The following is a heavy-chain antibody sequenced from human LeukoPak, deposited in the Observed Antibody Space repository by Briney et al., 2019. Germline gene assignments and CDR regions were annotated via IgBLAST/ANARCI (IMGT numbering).Heavy chain of an antibody. Sequence: GGSLRLSCTASGFAFRSYAMAWVRQAPGKGLEGVAAIGSDGDRVHEDSVKGRFTISRDNSKSTLYLQMDNLRAEDTAVYFCAKSAGVATVYFDSWGQGALVTVSS. CDR3: AKSAGVATVYFDS. CDR2: IGSDGDR. CDR1: GFAFRSYA. V-gene: IGHV3-23*01. J-gene: IGHJ4*02. D-gene: IGHD5-12*01.